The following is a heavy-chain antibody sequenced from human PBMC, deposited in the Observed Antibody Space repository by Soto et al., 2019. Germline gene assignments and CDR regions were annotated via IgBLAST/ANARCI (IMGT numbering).Heavy chain of an antibody. V-gene: IGHV4-31*03. Sequence: QVQLQESGPGLVKPSQTLSLTCSVSGGSVRGGGYYWSWIRQLPGKGLEWIGYINHTGNAFYNPSLNRRVTILLDTSKSQFSLKLTSVTAADTAMYYCSGRPARSMFDYWGQGTLVTVSS. J-gene: IGHJ4*02. CDR2: INHTGNA. CDR3: SGRPARSMFDY. CDR1: GGSVRGGGYY.